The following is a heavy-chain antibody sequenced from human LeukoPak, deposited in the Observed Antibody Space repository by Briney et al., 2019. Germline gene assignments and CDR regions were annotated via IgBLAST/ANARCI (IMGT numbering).Heavy chain of an antibody. D-gene: IGHD3-10*01. J-gene: IGHJ4*02. Sequence: GGSLRLSCSASGFTFSYYAIHWVRQAPGKGLEWVAFIWSDGSNKYYADSVKGRITISRDNSKNTVYLQMNSLRAEDTAVYYCARELFSSGSCPDGWGQGTLVTVSS. CDR3: ARELFSSGSCPDG. CDR1: GFTFSYYA. V-gene: IGHV3-33*01. CDR2: IWSDGSNK.